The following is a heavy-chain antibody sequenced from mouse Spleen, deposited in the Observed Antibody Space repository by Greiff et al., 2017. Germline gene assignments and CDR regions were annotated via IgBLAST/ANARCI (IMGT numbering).Heavy chain of an antibody. V-gene: IGHV1-55*01. CDR3: ARSDDGYN. CDR1: GYTFTSYW. Sequence: VQLQQPGTELVKPGASVKLSCKASGYTFTSYWMHWVKQRPGQGLEWIGDIYPGSGSTNYNEKFKSKATLTVDTSSSTAYMQLSSLTSEDSAVYYCARSDDGYNWGQGTTLTVSS. CDR2: IYPGSGST. J-gene: IGHJ2*01. D-gene: IGHD2-3*01.